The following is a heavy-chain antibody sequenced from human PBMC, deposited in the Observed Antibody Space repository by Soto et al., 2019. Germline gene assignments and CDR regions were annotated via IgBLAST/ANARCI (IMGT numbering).Heavy chain of an antibody. CDR1: GYTLTELS. V-gene: IGHV1-24*01. D-gene: IGHD5-18*01. CDR2: FDPEDGET. Sequence: GASVKVSCKVSGYTLTELSMHWVRQAPGKGLEWMGGFDPEDGETIYAQKFQGRVTMAEDTPTDTAYMELSSLRSEDTAVYYCATKTVDTAMANWFDPWGQGTLVTVSS. J-gene: IGHJ5*02. CDR3: ATKTVDTAMANWFDP.